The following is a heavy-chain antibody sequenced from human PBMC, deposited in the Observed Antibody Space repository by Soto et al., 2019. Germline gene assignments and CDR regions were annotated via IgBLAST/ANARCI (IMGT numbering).Heavy chain of an antibody. D-gene: IGHD3-16*01. J-gene: IGHJ6*02. Sequence: QVQLVQSGDEVRKPGSSVKVSCKASGYIFVNYGIAWVRQAPGQGLECMGWISPYSGNTHYAGKVQGRLTMTTDTSTSTAYMDLGSLTSDDSAVYYCAMVDNYVTPTPQDVWVQGTTVTVSS. V-gene: IGHV1-18*01. CDR1: GYIFVNYG. CDR2: ISPYSGNT. CDR3: AMVDNYVTPTPQDV.